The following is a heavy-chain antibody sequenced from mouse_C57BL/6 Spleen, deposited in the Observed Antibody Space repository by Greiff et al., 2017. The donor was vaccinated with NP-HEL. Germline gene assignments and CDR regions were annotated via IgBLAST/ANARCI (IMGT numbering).Heavy chain of an antibody. V-gene: IGHV1-55*01. CDR3: ARSGGSSGYPAWFAY. J-gene: IGHJ3*01. CDR2: IYPGSGST. D-gene: IGHD3-2*02. Sequence: VQLQQSGAELVKPGASVKMSCKASGYTFTSYWITWVKQRPGQGLEWIGDIYPGSGSTNYNEKFKSKATLTVDTSSSTAYMQLSSLTSEDSAVYYCARSGGSSGYPAWFAYWGQGTLVTVSA. CDR1: GYTFTSYW.